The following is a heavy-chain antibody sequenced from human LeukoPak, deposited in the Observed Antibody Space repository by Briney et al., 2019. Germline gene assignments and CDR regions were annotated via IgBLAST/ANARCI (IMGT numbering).Heavy chain of an antibody. D-gene: IGHD4-11*01. CDR1: GVIFSTYW. V-gene: IGHV3-7*01. CDR2: IKEDGSEK. Sequence: GGSLRLSCAASGVIFSTYWVSWVREAPGKGLECVANIKEDGSEKTYVDSVKGRFTISRDNAKNSLFLQMNSLRADDTAVYYCAREHPDYHGFDFWGQGTMVSVSS. J-gene: IGHJ3*01. CDR3: AREHPDYHGFDF.